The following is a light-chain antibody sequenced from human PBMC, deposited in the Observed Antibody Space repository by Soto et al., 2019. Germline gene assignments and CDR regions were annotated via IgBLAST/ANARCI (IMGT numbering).Light chain of an antibody. CDR3: QQCFGNSRA. Sequence: DIQLTQSPSSLSASVGEVVTITCRASQSIGSDINWYSHKPGKAPVLLRSAASSFQTDEPSRFSGGGSGPDFTLTITSLQPEDSATYYCQQCFGNSRAVGQGTKLEIK. J-gene: IGKJ2*01. V-gene: IGKV1-39*01. CDR2: AAS. CDR1: QSIGSD.